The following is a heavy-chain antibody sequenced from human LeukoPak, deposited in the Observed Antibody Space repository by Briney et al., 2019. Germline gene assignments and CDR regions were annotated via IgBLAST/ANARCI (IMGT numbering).Heavy chain of an antibody. CDR2: ISAYNGNT. J-gene: IGHJ4*02. V-gene: IGHV1-18*01. CDR3: ARVRDGIIVVVPAASLDY. CDR1: GYTFTSYG. D-gene: IGHD2-2*01. Sequence: ASVKASCKASGYTFTSYGISWVRQAPGQGLEWMGWISAYNGNTNYAQKLQGRVTMTTDTSTSTAYMELRSLSSDDTAVYYCARVRDGIIVVVPAASLDYWGQGPLVTVSS.